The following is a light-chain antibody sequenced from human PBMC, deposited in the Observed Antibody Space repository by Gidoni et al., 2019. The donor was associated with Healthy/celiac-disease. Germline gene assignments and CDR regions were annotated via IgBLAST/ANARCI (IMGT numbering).Light chain of an antibody. Sequence: DIVMTQSPLSLSVAPGEQASISCRSSQSLLHSNGYNYLDWYLQKPGQSPRLLIYLASIRASGVPDRFSGSGSGTDFTLKISRVEAEDVGVYYCMQALQTPLTFGQGTKVEIK. CDR2: LAS. CDR1: QSLLHSNGYNY. CDR3: MQALQTPLT. J-gene: IGKJ1*01. V-gene: IGKV2-28*01.